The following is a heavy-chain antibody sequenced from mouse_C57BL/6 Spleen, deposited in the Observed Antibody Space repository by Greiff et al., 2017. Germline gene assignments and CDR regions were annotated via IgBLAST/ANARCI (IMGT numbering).Heavy chain of an antibody. Sequence: DVMLVESGGGLVKPGGSLKLSCAASGFTFSDYGMHWVRQAPEKGLEWVAYISSGSSTIYYADTVKGRFTISRDNAKNTLFLQMTSLMSEDTAMYYCARPAYYSPYYAMDYWGQGTSVTVSS. J-gene: IGHJ4*01. CDR2: ISSGSSTI. CDR1: GFTFSDYG. D-gene: IGHD2-12*01. V-gene: IGHV5-17*01. CDR3: ARPAYYSPYYAMDY.